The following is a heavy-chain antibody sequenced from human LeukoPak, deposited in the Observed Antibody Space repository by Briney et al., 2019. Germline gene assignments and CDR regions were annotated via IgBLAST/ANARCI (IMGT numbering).Heavy chain of an antibody. CDR1: GGSISSYY. V-gene: IGHV4-59*01. J-gene: IGHJ4*02. Sequence: SETLSLTCTVSGGSISSYYWSWIRKPPGKGLEWIGYLYYSGSTNYSPSLKSRVTISVDTSKNQSSLKLNSVTAADTAVYYCARANRVTIFGVVILDYFDYWGQGTLVTVSS. CDR3: ARANRVTIFGVVILDYFDY. CDR2: LYYSGST. D-gene: IGHD3-3*01.